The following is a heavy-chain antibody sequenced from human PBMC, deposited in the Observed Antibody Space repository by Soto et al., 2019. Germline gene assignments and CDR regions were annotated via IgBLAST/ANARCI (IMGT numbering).Heavy chain of an antibody. CDR1: GFTFSSYA. D-gene: IGHD1-26*01. J-gene: IGHJ4*02. CDR2: ISGSGDST. V-gene: IGHV3-23*01. Sequence: EVQLLESGGGLVQPGGSLRLSCAASGFTFSSYAMRWVRQAPVKGLEWVSAISGSGDSTYYADSVKGRFTISRDNSKNTPYLQMNSLRPEDTAVYYCARRGSGSYYDYWGQGTLVTVSS. CDR3: ARRGSGSYYDY.